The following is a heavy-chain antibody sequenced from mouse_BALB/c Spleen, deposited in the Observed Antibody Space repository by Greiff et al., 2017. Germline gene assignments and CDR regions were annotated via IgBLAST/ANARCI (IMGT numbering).Heavy chain of an antibody. CDR1: GFTFSSYT. CDR3: TRGTTVVEDYAMDY. V-gene: IGHV5-6-4*01. D-gene: IGHD1-1*01. CDR2: ISSGGSYT. J-gene: IGHJ4*01. Sequence: EVHLVESGGGLVKPGGSLKLSCAASGFTFSSYTMSWVRQTPEKRLEWVATISSGGSYTYYPDSVKGRFTISRDNAKNTLYLQMSSLKSEDTAMYYCTRGTTVVEDYAMDYWGQGTSVTVSS.